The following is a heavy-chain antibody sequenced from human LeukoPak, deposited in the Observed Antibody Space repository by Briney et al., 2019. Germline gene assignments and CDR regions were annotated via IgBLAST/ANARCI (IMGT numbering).Heavy chain of an antibody. J-gene: IGHJ5*02. CDR3: ARGLLWFGELWRGWFDP. V-gene: IGHV3-21*01. CDR1: GFTFSSYS. D-gene: IGHD3-10*01. CDR2: ISSSSSYI. Sequence: GGSLRLSCAASGFTFSSYSMNWVRQAPGKGLEWVSSISSSSSYIYYADSVKGRFTISRDNAKNSLYLQMNSLRAEDTAVYYCARGLLWFGELWRGWFDPWGQGTLVTVSS.